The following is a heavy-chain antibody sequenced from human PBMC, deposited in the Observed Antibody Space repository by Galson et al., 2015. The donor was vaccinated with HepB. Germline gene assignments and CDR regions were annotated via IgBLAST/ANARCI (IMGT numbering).Heavy chain of an antibody. CDR2: INTNTGNP. CDR3: ARTPYYDSGSYYNVWFDP. D-gene: IGHD3-10*01. Sequence: SVKVSCKASGYSFTTYAMNWVRQAPGQGPEWMGWINTNTGNPAYAQGFTGRFVFSLDSSVSTAYLQINSLKAEDTAVYYCARTPYYDSGSYYNVWFDPWGQGTLVTVSS. V-gene: IGHV7-4-1*02. CDR1: GYSFTTYA. J-gene: IGHJ5*02.